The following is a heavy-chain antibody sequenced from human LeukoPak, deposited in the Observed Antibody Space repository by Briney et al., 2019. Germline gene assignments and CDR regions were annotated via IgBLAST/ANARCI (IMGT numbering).Heavy chain of an antibody. V-gene: IGHV3-23*01. D-gene: IGHD2-8*01. CDR1: GFTFSSYA. J-gene: IGHJ4*02. CDR3: ATCGRMVYADFDY. CDR2: ISGSGGST. Sequence: PGGSLRLSCAASGFTFSSYAMSWVRQAPGKGLEWGSGISGSGGSTYYADSVKGRFTIYRDNAKNTLYLQMNSLRAEDTAVYYCATCGRMVYADFDYWGQGTLVTVSS.